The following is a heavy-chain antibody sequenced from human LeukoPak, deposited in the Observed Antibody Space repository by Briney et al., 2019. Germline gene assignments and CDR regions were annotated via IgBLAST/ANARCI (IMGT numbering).Heavy chain of an antibody. CDR3: ARSPGYSSGWGVP. J-gene: IGHJ5*02. Sequence: KASETLSLTCTVSGGSISSSSYYWSWIRQPPGKGLEWIGEINHSGSTNYNPSLKSRVTISVDTSKNQFSLKLSSVTAADTAVYYCARSPGYSSGWGVPWGQGTLVTVSS. D-gene: IGHD6-19*01. CDR1: GGSISSSSYY. V-gene: IGHV4-39*07. CDR2: INHSGST.